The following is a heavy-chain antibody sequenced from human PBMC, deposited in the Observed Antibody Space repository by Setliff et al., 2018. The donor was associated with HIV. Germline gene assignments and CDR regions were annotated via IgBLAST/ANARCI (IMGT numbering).Heavy chain of an antibody. CDR3: TTEDPWLRFGH. J-gene: IGHJ5*02. CDR2: IKSKTDGGTT. V-gene: IGHV3-15*01. Sequence: PGGSLRLSCVASGFTFGPFWMHWVRQAPGKGLEWVGHIKSKTDGGTTDYAAPVKGRFTISRDDSKTTLYLQMNSLKTEDTAVYYCTTEDPWLRFGHWGQGTLVTVSS. D-gene: IGHD5-12*01. CDR1: GFTFGPFW.